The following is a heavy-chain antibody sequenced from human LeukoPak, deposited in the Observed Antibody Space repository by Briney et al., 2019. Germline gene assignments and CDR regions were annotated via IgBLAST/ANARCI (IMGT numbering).Heavy chain of an antibody. CDR1: GFIFSNYW. V-gene: IGHV3-7*04. CDR3: ARDMIILQS. J-gene: IGHJ5*02. CDR2: IKQDGSEK. Sequence: GGSLRLSCSASGFIFSNYWMTWVRQAPGKGLEWGANIKQDGSEKYYVDSVKGRFTISRDNAKKSLYLKMNSLRAEDTAVYFCARDMIILQSWGQGTLVTVSS. D-gene: IGHD3-16*01.